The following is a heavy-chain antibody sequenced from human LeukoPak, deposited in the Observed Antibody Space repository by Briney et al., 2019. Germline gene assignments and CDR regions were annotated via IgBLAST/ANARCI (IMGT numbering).Heavy chain of an antibody. J-gene: IGHJ4*02. CDR3: ARGKREFDY. CDR2: INHSGST. D-gene: IGHD1-1*01. CDR1: GGSFSGYY. V-gene: IGHV4-34*01. Sequence: PETLSLTCAVYGGSFSGYYWSWIRQPPGKGLEWIGEINHSGSTNYNPSLKSRVTISVDTSKNQFSLKLSSVTAADTAVYYCARGKREFDYWGQGTLVTVSS.